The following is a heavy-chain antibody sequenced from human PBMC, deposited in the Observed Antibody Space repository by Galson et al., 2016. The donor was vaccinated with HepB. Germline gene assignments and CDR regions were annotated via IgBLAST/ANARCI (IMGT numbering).Heavy chain of an antibody. J-gene: IGHJ6*02. D-gene: IGHD6-13*01. CDR2: IYHSGST. CDR3: ARDYSSSSSIAAVGKDYGLDV. Sequence: SETLSLTCVVSGVSISSRNWWTWVRQPPGKGLEWIGEIYHSGSTNYNPSLKSRVMMSVDKSKNQFSLKLRPVTAADTAVYYCARDYSSSSSIAAVGKDYGLDVWGQGTTVTVSS. V-gene: IGHV4/OR15-8*01. CDR1: GVSISSRNW.